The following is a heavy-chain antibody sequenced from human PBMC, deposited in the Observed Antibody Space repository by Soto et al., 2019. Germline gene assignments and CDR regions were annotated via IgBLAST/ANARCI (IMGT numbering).Heavy chain of an antibody. CDR3: ARDLPLNFYCSGGSCFHAFDI. D-gene: IGHD2-15*01. CDR1: GGSISSYY. Sequence: SETLSLTCTVSGGSISSYYWSWIRQPPGKGLEGIGYIYYSGSTNYNPSLKSRVTISVDTSKNQFSLKLSSVTAADTAVYYCARDLPLNFYCSGGSCFHAFDIWGQGTMVPVSS. CDR2: IYYSGST. J-gene: IGHJ3*02. V-gene: IGHV4-59*01.